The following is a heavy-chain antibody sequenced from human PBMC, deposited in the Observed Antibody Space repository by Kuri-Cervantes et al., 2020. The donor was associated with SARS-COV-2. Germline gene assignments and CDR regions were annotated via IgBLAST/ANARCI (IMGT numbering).Heavy chain of an antibody. CDR2: ISSSGSTI. CDR1: GFTFSSYE. D-gene: IGHD3-22*01. J-gene: IGHJ4*02. V-gene: IGHV3-48*03. Sequence: GGSLRLSCAASGFTFSSYEMNWVRQAPGKGLEWVSYISSSGSTIYYADSVKGRFTISRDNAKNSLYLQMNSLRTEDTALYYCAKARYDSSGYYDYWGQGTLVTVSS. CDR3: AKARYDSSGYYDY.